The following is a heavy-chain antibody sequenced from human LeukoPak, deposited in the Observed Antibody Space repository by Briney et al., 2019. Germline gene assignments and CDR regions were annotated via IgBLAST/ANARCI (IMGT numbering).Heavy chain of an antibody. D-gene: IGHD5-18*01. CDR2: IYHSGST. V-gene: IGHV4-61*08. Sequence: SETLSLTCTVSGGSISSGGYYWSWIRQPPGKGLEWIGYIYHSGSTNYNPSLKSRVTISVDTSKNQFSLKLSSVTAADTAVYYCASWGGYGYAFDYWGQGTLVTVSS. CDR3: ASWGGYGYAFDY. CDR1: GGSISSGGYY. J-gene: IGHJ4*02.